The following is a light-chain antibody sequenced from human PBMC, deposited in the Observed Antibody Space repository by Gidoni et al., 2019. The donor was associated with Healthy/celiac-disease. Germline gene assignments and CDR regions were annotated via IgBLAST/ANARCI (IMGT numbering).Light chain of an antibody. J-gene: IGKJ2*01. CDR2: AAS. V-gene: IGKV1-39*01. Sequence: IQITQSPSSLSASVGDRVTITCRASQSISSYLNWYQQKPGKAPKLLIYAASSLQSGVPSRFSGSGSGTDFTLTISSLQPEAFATYYCQQSYSTGYTFGQGTKLEIK. CDR3: QQSYSTGYT. CDR1: QSISSY.